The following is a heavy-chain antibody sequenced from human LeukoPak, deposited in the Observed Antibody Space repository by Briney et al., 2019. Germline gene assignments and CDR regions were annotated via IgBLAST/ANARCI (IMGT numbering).Heavy chain of an antibody. CDR1: GCTFSSYS. D-gene: IGHD5-18*01. CDR3: ARGYAGYSYGFFVPFDY. J-gene: IGHJ4*02. V-gene: IGHV3-21*01. Sequence: GGSLRLSCAASGCTFSSYSMNWVRQAPGKGLEWVSSISSSSSYIYYADSVKGRFTISRDNAKNSLYLQMNSLRAEDTAVYYCARGYAGYSYGFFVPFDYWGQGTLVTVSS. CDR2: ISSSSSYI.